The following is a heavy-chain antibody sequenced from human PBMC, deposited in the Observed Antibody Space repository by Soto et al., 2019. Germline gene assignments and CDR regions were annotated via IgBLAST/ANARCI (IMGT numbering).Heavy chain of an antibody. CDR2: ILYDGSNK. J-gene: IGHJ4*02. V-gene: IGHV3-30*18. Sequence: QVQLVESGGGVVQPGRSLRLSCAASGFTFSSYGMHWVRQAPGKGLEWVAVILYDGSNKYYADSVKGRFTISRDNSKNTLYLQMNSLRAEDTAVYYCAKEGMTTYQSYYFDYWGQGTLVTVSS. CDR3: AKEGMTTYQSYYFDY. D-gene: IGHD4-17*01. CDR1: GFTFSSYG.